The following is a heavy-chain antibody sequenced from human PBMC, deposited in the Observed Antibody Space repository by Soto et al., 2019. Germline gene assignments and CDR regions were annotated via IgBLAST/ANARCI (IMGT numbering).Heavy chain of an antibody. Sequence: GGSLRLSCAASGFTFTRYSMNWVRQAPGKGLEWVSSISITTNYIYYADSMKGRFTVSRDNAKNSVYLEMNSLSAEDTAVYYCARESEDLTSNFDYWGQGTLVTVSS. CDR3: ARESEDLTSNFDY. CDR1: GFTFTRYS. V-gene: IGHV3-21*01. CDR2: ISITTNYI. J-gene: IGHJ4*02.